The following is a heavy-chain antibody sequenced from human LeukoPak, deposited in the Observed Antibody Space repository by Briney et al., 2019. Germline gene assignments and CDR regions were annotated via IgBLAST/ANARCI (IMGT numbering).Heavy chain of an antibody. D-gene: IGHD2-21*02. CDR2: IYYSGRT. J-gene: IGHJ4*02. Sequence: PSATLSLTWTVSGGSISSYCWSWIRQPPGKGLEWLRLIYYSGRTNYNPSLKSRVTISVDASKNQFSLKLSSVTAADTAVYYCASYGDRFDYWGQGTLVTVSS. V-gene: IGHV4-59*01. CDR1: GGSISSYC. CDR3: ASYGDRFDY.